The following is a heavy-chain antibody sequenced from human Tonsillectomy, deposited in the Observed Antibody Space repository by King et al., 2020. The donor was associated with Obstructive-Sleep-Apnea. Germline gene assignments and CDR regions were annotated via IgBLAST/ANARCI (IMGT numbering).Heavy chain of an antibody. J-gene: IGHJ6*02. CDR1: GFTVSSNY. CDR2: IYSGGST. Sequence: VQLVESGGGLVQPGGSLRLSCAVSGFTVSSNYMTWVRQAPGKGLEWVSVIYSGGSTFYGDSVKGRFSISRDNSKNTVYLHMNSLRAEDTAVYYCARAGDSIAVAADVGGMDVWGQGTTVTVSS. D-gene: IGHD6-19*01. CDR3: ARAGDSIAVAADVGGMDV. V-gene: IGHV3-66*01.